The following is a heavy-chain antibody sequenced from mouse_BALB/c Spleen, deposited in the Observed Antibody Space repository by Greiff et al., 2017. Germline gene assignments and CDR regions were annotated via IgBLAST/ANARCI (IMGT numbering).Heavy chain of an antibody. Sequence: EVKLVESGGGLVKPGGSLKLSCAASGFTFSDYYMYWVRQTPEKRLEWVATISAGGSYTYYPDSVKGRFTISRDNAKNNLYLQMSSLKSEDTAMYYCARDPGRYDEGYAMDYWGQGTSVTVSS. CDR3: ARDPGRYDEGYAMDY. CDR2: ISAGGSYT. CDR1: GFTFSDYY. J-gene: IGHJ4*01. V-gene: IGHV5-4*02. D-gene: IGHD2-14*01.